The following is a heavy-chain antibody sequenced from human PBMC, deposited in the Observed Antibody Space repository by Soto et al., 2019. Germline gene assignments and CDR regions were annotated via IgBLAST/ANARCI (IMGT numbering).Heavy chain of an antibody. V-gene: IGHV3-23*01. CDR1: GFTFSSYA. CDR2: ISGSGGST. CDR3: AKVSHDRGSGWY. D-gene: IGHD6-19*01. J-gene: IGHJ4*02. Sequence: PGGSLRLSCAASGFTFSSYAMSWVRQAPGKGLEWVPAISGSGGSTYYADSVKGRFTISRDNSKNTLYLQMNSLRAEDTAVYYCAKVSHDRGSGWYWGQGTLVTVSS.